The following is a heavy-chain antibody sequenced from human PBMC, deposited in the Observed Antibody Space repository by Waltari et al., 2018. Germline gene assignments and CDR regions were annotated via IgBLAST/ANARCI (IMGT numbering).Heavy chain of an antibody. V-gene: IGHV3-23*04. Sequence: EVQLVESGGGLVQPGGSLRLSWAASGFTFSSYAMSWVLQAPGKGLEWVSAISGSGGSTYYADSVNGRFTISSDNSKTTLYLQMNSLRAEDTAVYYCAKDRDNCSGGSCYWGYFDYWGQGTLVTVSS. J-gene: IGHJ4*02. CDR2: ISGSGGST. D-gene: IGHD2-15*01. CDR1: GFTFSSYA. CDR3: AKDRDNCSGGSCYWGYFDY.